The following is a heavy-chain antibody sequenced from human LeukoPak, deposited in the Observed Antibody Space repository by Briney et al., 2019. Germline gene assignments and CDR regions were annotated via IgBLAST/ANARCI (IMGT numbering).Heavy chain of an antibody. D-gene: IGHD3-22*01. Sequence: SVELFCKASGGTYSNYAARCVTRARGQAFEWMGATIPIFNAANYAQKFNGRDTITADESTSTAYMELRSLTSEDTALYYCARARTDYFDSSGSPFHYWGQGTLVTVSS. CDR2: TIPIFNAA. V-gene: IGHV1-69*13. CDR3: ARARTDYFDSSGSPFHY. J-gene: IGHJ4*01. CDR1: GGTYSNYA.